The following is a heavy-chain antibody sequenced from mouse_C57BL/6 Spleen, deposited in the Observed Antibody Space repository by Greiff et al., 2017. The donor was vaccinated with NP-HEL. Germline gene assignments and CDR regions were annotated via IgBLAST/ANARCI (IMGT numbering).Heavy chain of an antibody. CDR1: GYTFTDYY. D-gene: IGHD2-2*01. CDR2: INPYNGGT. CDR3: ARSSMVTTRGYYFDY. J-gene: IGHJ2*01. Sequence: EVQLQQSGPVLVKPGASVKMSCKASGYTFTDYYMNWVKQSHGKSLEWIGVINPYNGGTSYNQKFKGKATLTVDKSSSTAYMELNSLTSEDSAVYYCARSSMVTTRGYYFDYWGRGTTLTVSS. V-gene: IGHV1-19*01.